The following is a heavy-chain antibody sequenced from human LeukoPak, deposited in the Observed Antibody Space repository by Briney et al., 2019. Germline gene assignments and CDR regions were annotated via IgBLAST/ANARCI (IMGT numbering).Heavy chain of an antibody. CDR3: VKGVQGIRGSNSWEYFQH. CDR2: ISRDGAGT. J-gene: IGHJ1*01. V-gene: IGHV3-64D*06. Sequence: GGSLRLSCSASGFSFSSPAMHWVRQAPGKGLEYVSAISRDGAGTYYADSVKDRVTISRDNSKNTLYLQMSSLTPEDTAVYYCVKGVQGIRGSNSWEYFQHWGRGTLVTVSS. CDR1: GFSFSSPA. D-gene: IGHD3-10*01.